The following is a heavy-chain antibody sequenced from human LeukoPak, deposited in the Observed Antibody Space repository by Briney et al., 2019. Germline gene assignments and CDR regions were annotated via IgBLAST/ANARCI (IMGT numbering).Heavy chain of an antibody. J-gene: IGHJ4*02. CDR3: ARSYSGYDYLAY. D-gene: IGHD5-12*01. Sequence: GESLKISCKGSGYSFPSYWITWVRQMPGKGLEWMGRIDPSDSYTNYSPSFQGHVTISADESISTAYLQWSSLKASDTAMYYCARSYSGYDYLAYWGQGTLVTVSS. CDR1: GYSFPSYW. V-gene: IGHV5-10-1*01. CDR2: IDPSDSYT.